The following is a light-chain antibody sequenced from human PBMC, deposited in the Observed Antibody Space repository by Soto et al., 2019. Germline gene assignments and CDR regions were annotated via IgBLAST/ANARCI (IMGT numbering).Light chain of an antibody. J-gene: IGLJ1*01. CDR2: EVT. CDR1: RSDIGSYDY. Sequence: QSVLTQPASVSGSPGQSITISCTGTRSDIGSYDYVSWYQLHPDKAPKLIIYEVTSRPSGVSDRFSGSKSGNTASLIISGLQAEDEASYYCSSYSSTDTLYVFGTGTKLTVL. V-gene: IGLV2-14*01. CDR3: SSYSSTDTLYV.